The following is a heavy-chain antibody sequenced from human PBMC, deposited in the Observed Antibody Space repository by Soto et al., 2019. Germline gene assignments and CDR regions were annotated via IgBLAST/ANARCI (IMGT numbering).Heavy chain of an antibody. CDR3: AKGMGGGNAVAVPYFFDY. D-gene: IGHD6-19*01. V-gene: IGHV3-9*01. CDR2: ISWNSGSI. J-gene: IGHJ4*02. Sequence: EVQLVESGGGLVQPGRSLRLSCAASGFTFDDYAMHWVRQAPGKGLEWVSGISWNSGSIGYADSVKGRFTISRDNAKKPLLSQMNQPRAEEKALYYWAKGMGGGNAVAVPYFFDYWGQGTLVTVSS. CDR1: GFTFDDYA.